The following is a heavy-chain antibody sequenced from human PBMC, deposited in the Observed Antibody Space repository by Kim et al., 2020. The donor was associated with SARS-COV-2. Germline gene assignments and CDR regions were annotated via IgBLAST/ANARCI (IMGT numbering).Heavy chain of an antibody. J-gene: IGHJ4*02. V-gene: IGHV3-15*01. D-gene: IGHD6-6*01. CDR3: TTESPIAARPGGNY. Sequence: DYAAPVKGRFTISRDDSKNTLYLQMNSLKTEDTAVYYCTTESPIAARPGGNYWGQGTLVTVSS.